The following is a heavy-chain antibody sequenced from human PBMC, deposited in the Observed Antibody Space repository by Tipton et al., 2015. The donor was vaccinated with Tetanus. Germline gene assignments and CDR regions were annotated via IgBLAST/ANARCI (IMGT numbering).Heavy chain of an antibody. Sequence: LRLSCTVSGGSLNTFYWNWIRQPAGKGLEWIGRVYSSGGTNYNPSLKSRVPMSIDASKNQFSPELTSVTAADTAVYYCARDFRERSGTYYSYYYTMDVWGQGTTVTVSS. CDR3: ARDFRERSGTYYSYYYTMDV. CDR1: GGSLNTFY. D-gene: IGHD1-26*01. V-gene: IGHV4-4*07. CDR2: VYSSGGT. J-gene: IGHJ6*02.